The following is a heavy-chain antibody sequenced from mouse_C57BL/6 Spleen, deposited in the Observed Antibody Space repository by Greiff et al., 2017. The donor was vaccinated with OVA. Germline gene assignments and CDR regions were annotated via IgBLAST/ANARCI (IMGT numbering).Heavy chain of an antibody. D-gene: IGHD3-2*02. Sequence: QVQLKQSGAELVRPGSSVKLSCKASGYTFTSYWMHWVKQRPIQGLEWIGNIDPSDSETHYNQKFKDKATLTVDKSSSTAYMQLSSLTSEDSAVYYCARSLDSSGYVGDWGQGTTLTVSS. CDR1: GYTFTSYW. V-gene: IGHV1-52*01. J-gene: IGHJ2*01. CDR3: ARSLDSSGYVGD. CDR2: IDPSDSET.